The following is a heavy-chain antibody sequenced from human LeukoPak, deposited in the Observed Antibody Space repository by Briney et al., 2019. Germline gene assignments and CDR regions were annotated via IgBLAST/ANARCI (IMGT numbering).Heavy chain of an antibody. V-gene: IGHV4-34*01. D-gene: IGHD5-24*01. CDR2: INHSGST. CDR1: GGSFSGYY. Sequence: SETLSLTCAVYGGSFSGYYWSWIRQPPGKGLEWIEEINHSGSTNYNPSLKSRVTISVDTSKNQFSLKLSSVTAADTAVYYCARGRRWLQLGFDYWGQGTLVTVSS. CDR3: ARGRRWLQLGFDY. J-gene: IGHJ4*02.